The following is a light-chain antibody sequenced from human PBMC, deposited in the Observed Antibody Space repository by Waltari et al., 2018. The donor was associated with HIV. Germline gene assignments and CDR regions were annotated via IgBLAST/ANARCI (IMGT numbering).Light chain of an antibody. CDR3: QAWDRSTTVV. Sequence: SYELTQPPSVSVSPGQTARITCSGNKLGDKYACWYQQKPGQSPVLVMYQDDRRPAGIPERFSGSNSGNTATLTISGTQAMDEAVYYCQAWDRSTTVVFGGGTKVTVL. CDR2: QDD. V-gene: IGLV3-1*01. CDR1: KLGDKY. J-gene: IGLJ2*01.